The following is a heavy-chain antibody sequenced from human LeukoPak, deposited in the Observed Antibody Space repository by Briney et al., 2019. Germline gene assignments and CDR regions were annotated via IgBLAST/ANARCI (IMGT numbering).Heavy chain of an antibody. Sequence: GESLKISCKGSGYSFTRYWIGWVRQMPGKGLEWMGIIYPGDSDTRYSPSFQGQVTISADKSISTAYLQWSSLKASDTAMYYCARLSWVVVRGGWFDPWGQGTLVTVSS. V-gene: IGHV5-51*01. CDR1: GYSFTRYW. CDR3: ARLSWVVVRGGWFDP. D-gene: IGHD2-2*01. J-gene: IGHJ5*02. CDR2: IYPGDSDT.